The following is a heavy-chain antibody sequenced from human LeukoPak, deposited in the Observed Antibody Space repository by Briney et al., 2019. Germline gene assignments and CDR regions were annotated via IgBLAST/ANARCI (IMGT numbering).Heavy chain of an antibody. D-gene: IGHD4-17*01. J-gene: IGHJ4*02. CDR1: GFTFSSYW. V-gene: IGHV3-7*03. CDR3: ARDRARTTVSVLLDY. CDR2: IKQDGSEK. Sequence: GGSLRLSCAASGFTFSSYWMSWVRQAPGKGLEWVANIKQDGSEKYYVDSVKGRFTISRDNAKNSLYLQMNSLRAEDTAVYYCARDRARTTVSVLLDYWGQGTLVTVSS.